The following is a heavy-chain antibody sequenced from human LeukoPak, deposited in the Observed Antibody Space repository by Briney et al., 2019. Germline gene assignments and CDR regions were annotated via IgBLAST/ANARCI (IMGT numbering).Heavy chain of an antibody. V-gene: IGHV1-46*01. CDR2: INPSGGST. D-gene: IGHD5-18*01. CDR1: GYAFTSYY. J-gene: IGHJ4*02. CDR3: ARDLYSYGYGDDY. Sequence: ASVKVSCKASGYAFTSYYMHWVRQAPGQGLEWMGIINPSGGSTSYAQKFQGRVTTTRDTSTSTVYMELSSLRSEDTAVYYCARDLYSYGYGDDYWGQGTLVTVSS.